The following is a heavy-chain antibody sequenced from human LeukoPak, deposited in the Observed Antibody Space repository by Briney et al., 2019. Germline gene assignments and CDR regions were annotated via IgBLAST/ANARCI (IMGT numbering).Heavy chain of an antibody. V-gene: IGHV1-18*01. CDR2: ISAYNGNT. Sequence: GASVKVSCKASGYTFTSYGISWVRQAPGQGLEWMGWISAYNGNTNYAQNLQGRVTMTTDTSTSTAYMELRSLRSDDTAVYYCATNQYDYGDYVYYYYMDVWGKGTTVTVSS. J-gene: IGHJ6*03. CDR1: GYTFTSYG. CDR3: ATNQYDYGDYVYYYYMDV. D-gene: IGHD4-17*01.